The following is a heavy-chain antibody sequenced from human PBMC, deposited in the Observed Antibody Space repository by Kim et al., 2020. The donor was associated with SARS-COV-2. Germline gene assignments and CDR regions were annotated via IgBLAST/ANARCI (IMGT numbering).Heavy chain of an antibody. Sequence: RFTISRDNAKNTLYLEMNSLRAEDTAVYYCAREGRITIFGVGITKDYYMDVWGKGTTVTVSS. D-gene: IGHD3-3*01. V-gene: IGHV3-11*06. CDR3: AREGRITIFGVGITKDYYMDV. J-gene: IGHJ6*03.